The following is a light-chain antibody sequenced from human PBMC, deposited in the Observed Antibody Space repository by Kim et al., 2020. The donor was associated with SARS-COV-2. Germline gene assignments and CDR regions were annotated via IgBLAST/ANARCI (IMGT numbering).Light chain of an antibody. V-gene: IGLV1-44*01. CDR1: TSNIGSRT. CDR2: FND. Sequence: QSVLTQPPSASGTPGQSVTISCSGSTSNIGSRTVNWYQQLPGTAPKVLIYFNDHRPAGVPDRFSGSKSGTSASLAISGLQSDDEAHYYCAAWDDSLNGPVFGGGTKLTVL. CDR3: AAWDDSLNGPV. J-gene: IGLJ3*02.